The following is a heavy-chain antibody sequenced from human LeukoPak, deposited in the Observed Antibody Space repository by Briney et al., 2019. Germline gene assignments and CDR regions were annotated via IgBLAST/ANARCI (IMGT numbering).Heavy chain of an antibody. CDR3: ARGRLQDDY. CDR1: GGSISSGCYY. J-gene: IGHJ4*02. Sequence: SETLSLTCTVSGGSISSGCYYWSWIRQPAGKGLEWIGRIYTSGSTNYNPSLKSRVTISVDTSKNQFSLKLSSVTAADTAVYYCARGRLQDDYWGQGTLVTVSS. V-gene: IGHV4-61*02. CDR2: IYTSGST. D-gene: IGHD4-11*01.